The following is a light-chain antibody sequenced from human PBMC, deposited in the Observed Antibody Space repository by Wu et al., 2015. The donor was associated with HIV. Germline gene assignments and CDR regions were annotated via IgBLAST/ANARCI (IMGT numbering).Light chain of an antibody. V-gene: IGKV3-20*01. CDR1: QSISGNY. CDR3: QQYDDSPPWT. Sequence: EIVLTQSPVTLPLSPGERATLSCRASQSISGNYVAWYQQRPGQAPRLLIYGASNRATGIPDRFSGGGSGTHFTLTITRLEPEGFAVYYCQQYDDSPPWTFGQGTKVEMK. CDR2: GAS. J-gene: IGKJ1*01.